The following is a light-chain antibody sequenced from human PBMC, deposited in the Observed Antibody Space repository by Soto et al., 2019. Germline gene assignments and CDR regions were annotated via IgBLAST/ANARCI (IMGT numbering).Light chain of an antibody. Sequence: QSVLTQPASVSGSPGQSITISCTGTSNDVGGYNYVSWYQQHPGKAPKLLIYGVSDRPSGVSNRFSGSKSGNAASLTISGLQAEDEGDYYCSSYTSSYTLVFGGGTKLTVL. CDR3: SSYTSSYTLV. CDR2: GVS. V-gene: IGLV2-14*03. J-gene: IGLJ3*02. CDR1: SNDVGGYNY.